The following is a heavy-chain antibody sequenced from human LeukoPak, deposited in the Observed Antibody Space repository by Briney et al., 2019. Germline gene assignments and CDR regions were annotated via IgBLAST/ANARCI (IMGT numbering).Heavy chain of an antibody. CDR2: ISAYNGNT. J-gene: IGHJ5*02. CDR1: GYTFTSYG. D-gene: IGHD3-22*01. CDR3: ARDRSFSSGYYYERWFDP. V-gene: IGHV1-18*01. Sequence: GASVKVSCKASGYTFTSYGISWVRQAPGQGLEWMGWISAYNGNTNYTQKLQGRVTMTTDTSTSTAYMELRSLRSDDTAVYCCARDRSFSSGYYYERWFDPWGQGTLVTVSS.